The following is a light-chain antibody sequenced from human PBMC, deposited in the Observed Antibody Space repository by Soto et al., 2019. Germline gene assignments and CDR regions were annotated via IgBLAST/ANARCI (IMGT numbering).Light chain of an antibody. Sequence: EIVMTQSPGTLSLSPGERGTPSCRPSQSVSSNKLAWLQQKPGQAPRSLIYGTSTRATGIPDRFSGSGSGADFSLTSNRLEPEDFAVYYCQQYGTSPYTFVQGTKVEIK. CDR3: QQYGTSPYT. V-gene: IGKV3-20*01. J-gene: IGKJ2*01. CDR2: GTS. CDR1: QSVSSNK.